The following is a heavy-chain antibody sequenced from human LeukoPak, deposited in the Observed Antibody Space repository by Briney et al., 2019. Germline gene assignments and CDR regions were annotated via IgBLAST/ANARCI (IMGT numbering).Heavy chain of an antibody. Sequence: APVKASCKASGYAFTNYGVSWVRQAPGQGLEWMGWINGYSGNTDYVQNLQGRVAMTTDTSTSPAYMELRSLRSDDTAVYYCARVRYGVAGIEKGDSWGQGTLVTVSS. CDR2: INGYSGNT. D-gene: IGHD6-19*01. CDR1: GYAFTNYG. J-gene: IGHJ4*02. CDR3: ARVRYGVAGIEKGDS. V-gene: IGHV1-18*01.